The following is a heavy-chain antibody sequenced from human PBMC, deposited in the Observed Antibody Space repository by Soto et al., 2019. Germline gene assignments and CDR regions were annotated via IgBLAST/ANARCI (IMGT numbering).Heavy chain of an antibody. CDR3: ASITMVRGVIMAQFDY. Sequence: SENRSHRCTGSGGTISSGEYHGCWIRHPPGKGLEWIGYIYYSGSTYYNPSLKSRVTISVDTPKNQFSLKLSSVTAADTAVYYCASITMVRGVIMAQFDYWGQGTLVTVS. CDR1: GGTISSGEYH. J-gene: IGHJ4*02. CDR2: IYYSGST. V-gene: IGHV4-30-4*01. D-gene: IGHD3-10*01.